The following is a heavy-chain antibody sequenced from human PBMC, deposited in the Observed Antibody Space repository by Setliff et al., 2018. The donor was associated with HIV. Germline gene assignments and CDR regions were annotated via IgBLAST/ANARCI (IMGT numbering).Heavy chain of an antibody. D-gene: IGHD2-2*01. Sequence: GASVKVSCKASGYTFTSYYMHWVRQAPGQGLEWMGIINPSGGSTNYAQKFQGRVTMTRDTSTSTVYMELSSLRSEDTAIYYCARVGSSTINSDYYYLDVWGKGTTVTVSS. CDR3: ARVGSSTINSDYYYLDV. CDR1: GYTFTSYY. J-gene: IGHJ6*03. V-gene: IGHV1-46*01. CDR2: INPSGGST.